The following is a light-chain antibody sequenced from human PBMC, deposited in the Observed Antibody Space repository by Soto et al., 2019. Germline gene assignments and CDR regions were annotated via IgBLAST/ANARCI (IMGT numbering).Light chain of an antibody. J-gene: IGLJ1*01. CDR2: EVS. Sequence: QSALTQPPSASGSPGQSVTISCTGTSSDVGGYNYVSWYQQHPGKAPKLMIYEVSKRPSGVPDRFSGSKSGNTASLTVSGLQPEDEAEYYCSSFVASNNLRVFGTGTKVTVL. V-gene: IGLV2-8*01. CDR1: SSDVGGYNY. CDR3: SSFVASNNLRV.